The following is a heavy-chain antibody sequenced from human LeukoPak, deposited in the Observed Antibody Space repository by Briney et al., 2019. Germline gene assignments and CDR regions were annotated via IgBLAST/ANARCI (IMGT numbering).Heavy chain of an antibody. J-gene: IGHJ4*02. CDR1: GFTFSSYA. D-gene: IGHD1-26*01. Sequence: PGRSLRLSCAASGFTFSSYAMHWVRQAPGKGLEWVAVISYDGSNKYYADSVKGRFTISRDNSENTLYLQMNSLRAEDTAVYYCARSLVGAFDYWGQGTLVTVSS. V-gene: IGHV3-30-3*01. CDR2: ISYDGSNK. CDR3: ARSLVGAFDY.